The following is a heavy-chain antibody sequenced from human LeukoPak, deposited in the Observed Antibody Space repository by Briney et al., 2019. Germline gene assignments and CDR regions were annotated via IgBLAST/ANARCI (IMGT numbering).Heavy chain of an antibody. CDR2: ISWNSGSI. CDR1: GFTFDDYA. J-gene: IGHJ4*02. V-gene: IGHV3-9*01. D-gene: IGHD3-22*01. Sequence: GGSLRLSCAASGFTFDDYAMHWVRQAPGKGLEWVSGISWNSGSIGYADSVKGRFTISRDNAKNSLYLQMNSLRAEDTALYYCAKDRGRYGYYYDSSDNTGFDYWGQGTLVTVSS. CDR3: AKDRGRYGYYYDSSDNTGFDY.